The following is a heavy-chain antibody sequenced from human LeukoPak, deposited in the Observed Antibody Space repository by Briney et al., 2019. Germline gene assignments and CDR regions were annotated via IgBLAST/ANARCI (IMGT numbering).Heavy chain of an antibody. CDR1: GGSISSNSYF. J-gene: IGHJ4*02. D-gene: IGHD6-6*01. Sequence: PSETLSLTCTVSGGSISSNSYFWGWIRQPPGKGLEWIGSIYYSGSTYYNPSLKSRVTISVDTSKNQFSLKMSSVTAAGTAVFYCARSTTAASRYYFDYWGQGTLVTVSS. V-gene: IGHV4-39*01. CDR3: ARSTTAASRYYFDY. CDR2: IYYSGST.